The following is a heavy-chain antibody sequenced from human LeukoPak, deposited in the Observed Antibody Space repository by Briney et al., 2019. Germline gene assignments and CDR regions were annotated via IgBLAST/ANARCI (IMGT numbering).Heavy chain of an antibody. CDR3: ARGLYCSSTSCYIHYYHYGMDV. J-gene: IGHJ6*02. D-gene: IGHD2-2*02. Sequence: GSLRLSCTASGFTFGDYAMSWVRQPPGKGLEWIGEINHSGSTNYNPSLKSRVTISVDTSKNQFSLKLSSVTAADTAVYYCARGLYCSSTSCYIHYYHYGMDVWGQGTTVTVSS. V-gene: IGHV4-34*01. CDR1: GFTFGDYA. CDR2: INHSGST.